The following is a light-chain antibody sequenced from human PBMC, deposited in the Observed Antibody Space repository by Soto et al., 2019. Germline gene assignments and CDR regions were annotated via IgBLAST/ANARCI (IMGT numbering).Light chain of an antibody. CDR3: HQYNNWWT. CDR1: QSVNSN. V-gene: IGKV3-15*01. J-gene: IGKJ1*01. Sequence: EIVMTQSPATLSVSPGERATLSCRASQSVNSNLAWYQQKPGQAPRLLIYDASTRATGILVRFSGSGSGTEFTLTISSLRSEDFAVYYCHQYNNWWTFGQGTKVEIK. CDR2: DAS.